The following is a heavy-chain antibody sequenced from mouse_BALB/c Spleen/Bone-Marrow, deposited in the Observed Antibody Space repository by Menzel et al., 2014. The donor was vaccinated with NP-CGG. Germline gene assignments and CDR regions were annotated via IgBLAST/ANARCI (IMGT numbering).Heavy chain of an antibody. CDR3: ARRRGTMITTRDAMDY. D-gene: IGHD2-4*01. J-gene: IGHJ4*01. Sequence: VQLQQSGAELVRPGASVKLSCKASGYTFTSYWMNWVEQRPEQGLEWIGRIDPYDSETHYNQKFKDKAILTVDKSSSTAYMQLSSLTSEDSAVYYCARRRGTMITTRDAMDYWGQGTSVTVSS. CDR1: GYTFTSYW. V-gene: IGHV1-52*01. CDR2: IDPYDSET.